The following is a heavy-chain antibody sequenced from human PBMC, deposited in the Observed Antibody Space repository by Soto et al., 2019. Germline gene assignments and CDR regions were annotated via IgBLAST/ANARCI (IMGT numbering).Heavy chain of an antibody. Sequence: EVQLVESGGGLVQPGGSLRLSCAASGFTFSSYWMSWVRQAPGKGLEWVASIKENGSEKDYVDSVKGRFTISRDNAKNSLYLQMNSLRAADTAMYYWASSLGYASYGGQGTLVTVSS. CDR1: GFTFSSYW. D-gene: IGHD2-15*01. CDR3: ASSLGYASY. J-gene: IGHJ4*02. CDR2: IKENGSEK. V-gene: IGHV3-7*01.